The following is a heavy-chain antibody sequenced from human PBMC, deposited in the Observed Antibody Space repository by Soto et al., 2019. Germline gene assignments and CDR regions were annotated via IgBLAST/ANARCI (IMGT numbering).Heavy chain of an antibody. J-gene: IGHJ4*02. D-gene: IGHD3-10*01. CDR2: MNPNSGNT. V-gene: IGHV1-8*01. CDR1: GYTFTSYD. Sequence: ASVKVSCKASGYTFTSYDINWVRQATGQGLEWMGWMNPNSGNTGYAQKFQGRVTMARNTSISTAYMELSSLRSEDTAVYYCARGLRITSFRGVRPRYYFDYWGQGTLVTVAS. CDR3: ARGLRITSFRGVRPRYYFDY.